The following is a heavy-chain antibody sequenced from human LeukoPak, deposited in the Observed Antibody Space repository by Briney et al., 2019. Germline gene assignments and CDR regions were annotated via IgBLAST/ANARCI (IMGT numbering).Heavy chain of an antibody. J-gene: IGHJ4*02. Sequence: HPGGSLRLSCAASGFTFSSYWMSWVRQAPGKGLEWVSYITSSSSTIYYADSVKGRFTISRDNAKNSLSLQMNSLRAEDTAVYYCARITVDSSGWYHFDYWGQGTLVTVSS. CDR3: ARITVDSSGWYHFDY. CDR1: GFTFSSYW. V-gene: IGHV3-48*04. CDR2: ITSSSSTI. D-gene: IGHD6-19*01.